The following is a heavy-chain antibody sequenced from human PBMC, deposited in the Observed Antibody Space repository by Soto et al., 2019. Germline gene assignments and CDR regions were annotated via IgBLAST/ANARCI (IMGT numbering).Heavy chain of an antibody. CDR1: GFTFSSYD. V-gene: IGHV3-13*01. J-gene: IGHJ2*01. Sequence: EVQLVDSGGGLVQPGGSLRLSCAASGFTFSSYDMHWVRQATGKGLEWVSAITSAGDTYYPGSVKGRFTISRENAKNSLYLQMNRLRAGDTAVYYCARSPMTTVTTLGGWFFDLWGRGTLVTVSS. D-gene: IGHD4-17*01. CDR3: ARSPMTTVTTLGGWFFDL. CDR2: ITSAGDT.